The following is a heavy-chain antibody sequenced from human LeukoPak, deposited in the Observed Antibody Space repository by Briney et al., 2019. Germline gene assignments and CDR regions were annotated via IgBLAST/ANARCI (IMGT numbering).Heavy chain of an antibody. CDR3: ARGRFKSQLLSFY. V-gene: IGHV1-8*02. CDR2: MNPNSGNT. J-gene: IGHJ4*02. Sequence: ASVKVSCKASGYTFTNYYMHWVRQATGQGLEWMGWMNPNSGNTGYAQKFQGRVTMTRNTSISTAYMELSSLRSEDTAVYYCARGRFKSQLLSFYWGQGTLVTVSS. CDR1: GYTFTNYY. D-gene: IGHD2-2*01.